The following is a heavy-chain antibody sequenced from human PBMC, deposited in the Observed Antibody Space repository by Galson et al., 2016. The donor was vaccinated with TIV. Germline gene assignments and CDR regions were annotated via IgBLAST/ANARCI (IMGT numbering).Heavy chain of an antibody. V-gene: IGHV3-33*08. CDR2: IWYDGTNT. J-gene: IGHJ3*01. CDR3: ARTGANTLYSGGYGDDDGFDF. CDR1: GFTFRSYG. D-gene: IGHD1-26*01. Sequence: SLRLSCAASGFTFRSYGMHWVRQAPGKGLEWVAVIWYDGTNTHYADSVKGRFTISKDNSENTLNLQMNTLRAEDTAVYYCARTGANTLYSGGYGDDDGFDFWGQGTMVTVSS.